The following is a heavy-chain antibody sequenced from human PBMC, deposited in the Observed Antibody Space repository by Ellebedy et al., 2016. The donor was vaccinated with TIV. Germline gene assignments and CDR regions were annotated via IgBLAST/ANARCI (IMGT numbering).Heavy chain of an antibody. J-gene: IGHJ4*02. V-gene: IGHV3-74*01. CDR2: INEDGSAT. CDR1: GFTFSTYW. CDR3: ASIRFDY. Sequence: GESLKISXVASGFTFSTYWMHWVRQAPGKGLVWVSRINEDGSATYYADSVKGRFTISRDNAKNTLYLQMNNLRVEDTAAYYCASIRFDYWGQGTLVTVSS.